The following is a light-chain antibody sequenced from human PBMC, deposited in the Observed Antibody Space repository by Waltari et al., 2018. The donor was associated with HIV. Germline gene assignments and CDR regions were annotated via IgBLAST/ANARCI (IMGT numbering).Light chain of an antibody. V-gene: IGLV2-8*01. CDR1: RSAVGGYNY. CDR3: NSYAGSNNVV. J-gene: IGLJ2*01. CDR2: EVS. Sequence: QSALTQPPSASGSPAQSVTISCTGTRSAVGGYNYVSWYQQHPGKAPKLMIYEVSKRPSGVPDRFSGSKSGNTASLTVSGLQAEDEADYYCNSYAGSNNVVFGGGTKVTVL.